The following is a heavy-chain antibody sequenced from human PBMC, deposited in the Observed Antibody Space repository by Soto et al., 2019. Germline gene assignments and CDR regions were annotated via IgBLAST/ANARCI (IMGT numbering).Heavy chain of an antibody. CDR1: GGSFSGYY. CDR2: INHSGST. CDR3: ARGLHDYGDYDQDY. J-gene: IGHJ4*02. D-gene: IGHD4-17*01. V-gene: IGHV4-34*01. Sequence: SETLSLTCAVYGGSFSGYYWSWIRQPPGKGLEWIGEINHSGSTNYNPSLKSRVTISVDTSKNQFSLKLSSVTAADTAVYYCARGLHDYGDYDQDYWGQGTLVTVSS.